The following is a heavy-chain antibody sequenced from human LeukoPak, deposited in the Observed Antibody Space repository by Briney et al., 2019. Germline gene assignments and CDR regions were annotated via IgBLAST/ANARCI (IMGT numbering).Heavy chain of an antibody. V-gene: IGHV3-23*01. J-gene: IGHJ4*01. CDR2: ISGSGDST. CDR3: AKGDVSTVFDY. D-gene: IGHD5/OR15-5a*01. Sequence: PGGSLRLSCAASGFTFSIYAMTWVRQAPGKGLEWGSSISGSGDSTHYADSVKGRFTISRDNSKNTLYLQMNSLTAEDTAVYYCAKGDVSTVFDYWGHGTMVTVCS. CDR1: GFTFSIYA.